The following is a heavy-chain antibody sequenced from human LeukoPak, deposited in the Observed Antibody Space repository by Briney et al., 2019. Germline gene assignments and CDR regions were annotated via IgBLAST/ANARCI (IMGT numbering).Heavy chain of an antibody. D-gene: IGHD5-24*01. V-gene: IGHV4-61*02. Sequence: PSETLSLTCTVSGGSISSGSYYWSWIRQPAGKGLEWIGRIYTSGSTNYNPSLKSRVTISVDTSKNQFSLKLSSVTAADTAVYYCARDGGRDGYTEAAFDIWGQGTMVTVSS. CDR3: ARDGGRDGYTEAAFDI. CDR1: GGSISSGSYY. J-gene: IGHJ3*02. CDR2: IYTSGST.